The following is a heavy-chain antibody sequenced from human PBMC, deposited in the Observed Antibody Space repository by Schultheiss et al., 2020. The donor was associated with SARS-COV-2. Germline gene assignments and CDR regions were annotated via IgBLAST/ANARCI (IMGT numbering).Heavy chain of an antibody. CDR3: ARDPVLRFLPQTRYGMDV. Sequence: GGSLRLSCKGSGYSFTSYWIGWVRQMPGKGLEWMGIIYPGDSDTRYSPSFQGQVTISADKSISTAYLQWSSLKASDTAMYYCARDPVLRFLPQTRYGMDVWGQGTTVTVSS. CDR2: IYPGDSDT. V-gene: IGHV5-51*01. CDR1: GYSFTSYW. J-gene: IGHJ6*02. D-gene: IGHD3-3*01.